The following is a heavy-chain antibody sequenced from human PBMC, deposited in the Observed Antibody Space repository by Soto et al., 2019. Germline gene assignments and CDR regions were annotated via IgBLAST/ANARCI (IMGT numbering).Heavy chain of an antibody. CDR1: RFTFSTYE. V-gene: IGHV3-48*03. J-gene: IGHJ4*02. CDR3: VRYFTTTLCTGVAKRTFDY. Sequence: GGSLRLSCAASRFTFSTYEMHWVRQAPGKGLEWVSCISSSGSTVYYADSAKGRFTISRDNTRTSLYLQMNSLRDEDTALYYCVRYFTTTLCTGVAKRTFDYWGQGTLVTVSS. CDR2: ISSSGSTV. D-gene: IGHD3-3*01.